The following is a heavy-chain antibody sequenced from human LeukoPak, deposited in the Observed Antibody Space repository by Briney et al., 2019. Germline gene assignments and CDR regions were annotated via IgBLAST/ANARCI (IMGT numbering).Heavy chain of an antibody. CDR2: LSFDGRNA. CDR1: GLTFSNYE. J-gene: IGHJ3*02. D-gene: IGHD1-1*01. V-gene: IGHV3-30*04. Sequence: GGSLRLACEASGLTFSNYEMHWVRQAPGKGLEWVAGLSFDGRNAYYPDSVKGRLTISRDNSRDTLYLQVNSVRPEDTAVYFFARGGNGWSGTIGFHAFDIWGQGTTVTVTS. CDR3: ARGGNGWSGTIGFHAFDI.